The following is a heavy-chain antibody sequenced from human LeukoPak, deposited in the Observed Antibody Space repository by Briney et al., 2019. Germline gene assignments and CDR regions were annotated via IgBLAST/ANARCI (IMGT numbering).Heavy chain of an antibody. CDR3: TRVPGPNWFDP. CDR2: MYHSGST. CDR1: GYSISSGYY. J-gene: IGHJ5*02. Sequence: SETLSLTCTVSGYSISSGYYWGWIRQPPGKGLEWIGSMYHSGSTYYNPSLKSRVTISVDTSKNQVSLKLSSVTAADTAVYYCTRVPGPNWFDPWGQGTLVTVSS. V-gene: IGHV4-38-2*02.